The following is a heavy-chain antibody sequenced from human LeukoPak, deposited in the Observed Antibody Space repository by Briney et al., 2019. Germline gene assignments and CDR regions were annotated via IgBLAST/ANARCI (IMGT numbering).Heavy chain of an antibody. Sequence: AGGSLRLSCAASEFTFSTYLMTWVRQAPGKGLEWVANIKQDGSEKYYADSVRGRFTISRDNAKNSLYLQMNSLRAEDTALYYCALAAGRYYYGMDVWGQGTTVTVSS. CDR2: IKQDGSEK. D-gene: IGHD6-13*01. CDR1: EFTFSTYL. V-gene: IGHV3-7*03. J-gene: IGHJ6*02. CDR3: ALAAGRYYYGMDV.